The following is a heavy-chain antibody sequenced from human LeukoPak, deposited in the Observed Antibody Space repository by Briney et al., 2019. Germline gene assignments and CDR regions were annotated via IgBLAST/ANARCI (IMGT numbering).Heavy chain of an antibody. Sequence: GGSLRLSCAASGFTFSSIAMTWVRQAPGKGLEWVSTIRSNGDTTYNADSVKGRFTISRDNSKNTPYLQLNSLRVEDTAIYYCAKGQELDDGVFDSWGQGTLVTVSS. CDR1: GFTFSSIA. CDR3: AKGQELDDGVFDS. J-gene: IGHJ4*02. V-gene: IGHV3-23*01. D-gene: IGHD1-1*01. CDR2: IRSNGDTT.